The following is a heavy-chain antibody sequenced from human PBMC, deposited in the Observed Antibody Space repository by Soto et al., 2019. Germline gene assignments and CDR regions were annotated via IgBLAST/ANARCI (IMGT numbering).Heavy chain of an antibody. J-gene: IGHJ4*02. CDR3: ERAGEYGDYDY. D-gene: IGHD4-17*01. Sequence: SETLSLTCAVSSGSISSSNWWSWVRQPPGKGLEWIGEIYHSGSTNYNPSLKSRVTISVDKSKNQFSLKLSSVTAADKAVYYCERAGEYGDYDYWCQGKLVTVS. CDR2: IYHSGST. V-gene: IGHV4-4*02. CDR1: SGSISSSNW.